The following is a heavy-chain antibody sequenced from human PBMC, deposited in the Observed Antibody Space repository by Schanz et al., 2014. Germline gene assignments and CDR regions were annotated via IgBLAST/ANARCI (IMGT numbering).Heavy chain of an antibody. V-gene: IGHV4-59*12. CDR1: GGSISNNY. CDR2: IYDGGST. CDR3: ATVSYDFWSGKDYYSFHMDV. Sequence: QVHLQESGPGLVKPSETLSLTCTVSGGSISNNYWGWIRQPPGKGLEWIGYIYDGGSTYYNPSLKSRVTISVDTSKNQFSLRLNSVTAADTAVYYCATVSYDFWSGKDYYSFHMDVWGKGTTVTVSS. D-gene: IGHD3-3*01. J-gene: IGHJ6*03.